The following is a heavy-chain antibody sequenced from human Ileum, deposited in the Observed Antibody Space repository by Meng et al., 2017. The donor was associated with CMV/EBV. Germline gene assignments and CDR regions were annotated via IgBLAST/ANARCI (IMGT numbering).Heavy chain of an antibody. CDR2: INPDTGGT. Sequence: QVRLVQSGAEVKKPGASVKVSCKASGYTFTGYYMHWVRQAPGQGLEWMGWINPDTGGTNYAQKYEGRVTMTRDTSINTVYMELTRLRSDDTARYYCTSAPGDYWGQGTLVTVSS. J-gene: IGHJ4*02. CDR3: TSAPGDY. D-gene: IGHD1-14*01. V-gene: IGHV1-2*02. CDR1: GYTFTGYY.